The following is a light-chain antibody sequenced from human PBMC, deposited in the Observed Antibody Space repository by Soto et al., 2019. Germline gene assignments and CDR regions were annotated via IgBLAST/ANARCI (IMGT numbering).Light chain of an antibody. J-gene: IGLJ1*01. CDR3: SSFTTSSTFV. CDR1: SSDVGRFNF. V-gene: IGLV2-14*01. CDR2: DVS. Sequence: QSALAQPASVSGSPGQSITISCTGTSSDVGRFNFVSWFQQHPGKAPKLLIYDVSNWPSWASDRFSGSKSGNTASLTISGLQAEDEADYYCSSFTTSSTFVFGTGTKLTVL.